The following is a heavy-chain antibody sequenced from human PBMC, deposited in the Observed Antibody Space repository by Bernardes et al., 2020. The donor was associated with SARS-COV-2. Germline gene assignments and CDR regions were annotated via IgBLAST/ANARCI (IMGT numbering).Heavy chain of an antibody. Sequence: GGSLRLSCVASGITFSRYWMHWVRQTPGKGLVWVSRINPDGRSTDYADSVRGRFTISRDNAKNTVYLQMNSLRAEDTALYYCGTGGNGANAPGMDVWGQGTTVIVSS. D-gene: IGHD1-1*01. CDR2: INPDGRST. CDR1: GITFSRYW. CDR3: GTGGNGANAPGMDV. V-gene: IGHV3-74*01. J-gene: IGHJ6*02.